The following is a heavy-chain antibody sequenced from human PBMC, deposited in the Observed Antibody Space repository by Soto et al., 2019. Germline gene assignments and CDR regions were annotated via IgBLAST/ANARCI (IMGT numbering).Heavy chain of an antibody. D-gene: IGHD3-22*01. CDR3: ARGFSIYDSSGYYYDY. CDR1: GGSFSGYY. Sequence: SETLSLTCAVYGGSFSGYYWSWIRQPPGKGLEWIGEINHSGSTNYNPSLKSRVTISVDTSKNQFSLMLSSVTAADTAVYYCARGFSIYDSSGYYYDYWGQGTLVTVSS. V-gene: IGHV4-34*01. J-gene: IGHJ4*02. CDR2: INHSGST.